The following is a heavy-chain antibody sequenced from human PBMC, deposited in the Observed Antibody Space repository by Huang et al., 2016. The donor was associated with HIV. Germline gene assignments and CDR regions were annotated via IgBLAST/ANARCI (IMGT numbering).Heavy chain of an antibody. CDR1: GDTFTSYA. Sequence: QVQLVQSGSELTKPGASVKVSCKASGDTFTSYAMNWVRQAPGQGLEWMGWISTDGGNQTDAKGVTGRCVSSKDKSERTAYLKINSLKAEDTAMYYCARVVEGASRRGLLPDYWGQGTLVTVSS. D-gene: IGHD2-15*01. CDR2: ISTDGGNQ. J-gene: IGHJ4*01. CDR3: ARVVEGASRRGLLPDY. V-gene: IGHV7-4-1*02.